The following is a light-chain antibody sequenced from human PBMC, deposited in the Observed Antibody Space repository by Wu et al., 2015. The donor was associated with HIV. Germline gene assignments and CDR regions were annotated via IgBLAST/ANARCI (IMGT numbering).Light chain of an antibody. CDR3: QQCGSSPLT. CDR1: QSVTRSY. CDR2: GTS. Sequence: EIVMTLSPATLSVSPGERATLSCRASQSVTRSYLAWYQQKPGQAPRLLIYGTSSRATGIPDRFSGSGSGTDFTLTISRLEPEDFAVYYCQQCGSSPLTFGGGTKVEIK. J-gene: IGKJ4*01. V-gene: IGKV3-20*01.